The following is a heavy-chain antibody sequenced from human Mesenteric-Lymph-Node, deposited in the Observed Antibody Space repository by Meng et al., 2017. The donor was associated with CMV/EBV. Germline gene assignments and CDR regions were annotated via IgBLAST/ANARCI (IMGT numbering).Heavy chain of an antibody. CDR1: GFTFSSYG. CDR3: ARKSLMDV. CDR2: ISSSSSYI. J-gene: IGHJ6*02. Sequence: GESLKISCGAAGFTFSSYGMQWVRQAPGRGLEWVSSISSSSSYIYYADSVKGRFTISRDNAKNSLYLQMNSLRAEDTAVYYCARKSLMDVWGQGTTVTVSS. V-gene: IGHV3-21*01.